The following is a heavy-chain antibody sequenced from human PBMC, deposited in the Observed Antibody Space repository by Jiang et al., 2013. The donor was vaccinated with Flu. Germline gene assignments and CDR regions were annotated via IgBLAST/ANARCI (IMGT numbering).Heavy chain of an antibody. J-gene: IGHJ4*02. CDR3: ARHGSVGADGFYYFDY. CDR1: GGSISSSSYY. Sequence: GPGLVKPSETLSLTCTVSGGSISSSSYYWGWIRQPPGKGLEWIGSIYYSGSTYYNPSLKSRATISVDTSKNQFSLKLSSVTAADTAVYYCARHGSVGADGFYYFDYWGQGTLVTVSS. CDR2: IYYSGST. D-gene: IGHD1-26*01. V-gene: IGHV4-39*01.